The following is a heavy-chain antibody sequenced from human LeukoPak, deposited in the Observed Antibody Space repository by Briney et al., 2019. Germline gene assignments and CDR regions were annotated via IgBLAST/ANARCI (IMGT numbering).Heavy chain of an antibody. CDR2: ISAYNGNT. J-gene: IGHJ6*04. D-gene: IGHD2-15*01. V-gene: IGHV1-18*04. CDR3: ARVGSGREVAATSYYYYYGMDV. Sequence: ASVKVSCKASGYTFTSYGISWVRQAPGQGLEWMGWISAYNGNTNYAQKLQGRVTMTTDTSTSTAYMELRSLRSDDTAVYYCARVGSGREVAATSYYYYYGMDVWGKGTTVTVSS. CDR1: GYTFTSYG.